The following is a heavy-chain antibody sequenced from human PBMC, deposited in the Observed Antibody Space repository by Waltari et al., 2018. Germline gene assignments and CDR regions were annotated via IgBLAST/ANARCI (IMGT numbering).Heavy chain of an antibody. V-gene: IGHV1-69*12. CDR1: GGTLRSYA. CDR2: IIPIFGTA. Sequence: VQLVQAGAEVKKPGSSVKVSFKASGGTLRSYANRWVPQAPGQGLGWMGGIIPIFGTANYAQKFQGRVTITADESTSTAYMELSSLRSEDTAVYYCARDGSSYGDYLPDWFDPWGQGTLVTVSS. D-gene: IGHD4-17*01. CDR3: ARDGSSYGDYLPDWFDP. J-gene: IGHJ5*02.